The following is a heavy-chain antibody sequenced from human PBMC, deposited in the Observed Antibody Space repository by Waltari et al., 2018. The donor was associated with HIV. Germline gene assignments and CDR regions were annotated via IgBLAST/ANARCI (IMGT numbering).Heavy chain of an antibody. CDR2: IYPDDTT. D-gene: IGHD3-22*01. CDR1: NSSISAKH. Sequence: EVLLAESGGGLIQPGGSLGLSCTASNSSISAKHVTWIRQAPGGSVEWVAVIYPDDTTHYADSVSGRVTISRAKSRTKVFLLMNSLFVDDTATYFCATGVRYYGPWGQGTRVTVSS. J-gene: IGHJ5*02. V-gene: IGHV3-53*01. CDR3: ATGVRYYGP.